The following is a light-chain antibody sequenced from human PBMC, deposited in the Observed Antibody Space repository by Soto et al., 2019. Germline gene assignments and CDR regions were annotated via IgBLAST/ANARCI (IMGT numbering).Light chain of an antibody. CDR1: QTLSSY. V-gene: IGKV3-11*01. Sequence: EIVLTQSPATLSLSPGERATLSCRARQTLSSYLALYQQKPGQAPSLLIYDASNRATGIPDRFSGCGSGTDFTLAISRQEPEDFAGYYCQRRSNSPPLTFGGGTKVEIK. J-gene: IGKJ4*01. CDR2: DAS. CDR3: QRRSNSPPLT.